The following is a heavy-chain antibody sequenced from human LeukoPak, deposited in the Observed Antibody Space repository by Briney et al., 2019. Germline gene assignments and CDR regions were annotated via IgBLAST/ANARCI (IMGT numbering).Heavy chain of an antibody. CDR3: ASLYSSGWFFDY. CDR1: GYTFTGCY. J-gene: IGHJ4*02. V-gene: IGHV1-2*02. Sequence: ASVKVSCKASGYTFTGCYMHWVRQAPGQGLEWMGWINPNSGGTNYAQKFQGRVTMTRDTSISTAYMELSRLRSDDTAVYYCASLYSSGWFFDYWGQGTLVTVSS. D-gene: IGHD6-19*01. CDR2: INPNSGGT.